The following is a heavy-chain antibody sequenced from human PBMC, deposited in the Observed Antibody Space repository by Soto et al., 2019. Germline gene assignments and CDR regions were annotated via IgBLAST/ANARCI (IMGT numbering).Heavy chain of an antibody. J-gene: IGHJ4*02. D-gene: IGHD5-12*01. CDR2: IYYSGRT. V-gene: IGHV4-59*01. CDR1: GGSISTYY. Sequence: SETLSLTCTLSGGSISTYYLSWIRQPPGKGLDWIGNIYYSGRTDYNPSLKSRVTISVDTSKNQFSLRLSSVTAADTAVYYCARDDGYNGIDYWGQGTQVTVSS. CDR3: ARDDGYNGIDY.